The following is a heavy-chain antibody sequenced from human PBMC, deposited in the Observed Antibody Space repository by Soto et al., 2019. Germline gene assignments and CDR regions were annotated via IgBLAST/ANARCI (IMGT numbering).Heavy chain of an antibody. CDR1: GFSLTTSGVG. D-gene: IGHD3-3*01. CDR3: AHRVLRTVFGLVTTTAIYFDF. V-gene: IGHV2-5*02. J-gene: IGHJ4*02. CDR2: IYWDDDK. Sequence: QITLNESGPTVVRPTETLTLTCRFSGFSLTTSGVGVGWIRQSPGKAPEWLALIYWDDDKRYSASLKSRLTITKATSKTPVVLTVSDLDPTDTATYYCAHRVLRTVFGLVTTTAIYFDFWGQGTPVAVSS.